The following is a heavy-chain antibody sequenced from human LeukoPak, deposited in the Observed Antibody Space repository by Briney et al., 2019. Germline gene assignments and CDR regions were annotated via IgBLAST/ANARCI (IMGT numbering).Heavy chain of an antibody. CDR3: ARLGSYHDF. CDR2: IHTSGGS. CDR1: GASISHYY. D-gene: IGHD1-26*01. V-gene: IGHV4-4*09. Sequence: ASETLSLTCTVSGASISHYYRSWIRQTPAKGLEWMGHIHTSGGSTYYPSLKSRLTMSIDTSRNQLSLKLTSVTAADTAVYFCARLGSYHDFRGQGALVTVSS. J-gene: IGHJ4*02.